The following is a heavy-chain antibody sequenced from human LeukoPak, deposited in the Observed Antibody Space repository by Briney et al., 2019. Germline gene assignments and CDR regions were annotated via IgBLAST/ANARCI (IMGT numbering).Heavy chain of an antibody. V-gene: IGHV1-2*02. J-gene: IGHJ4*02. CDR1: GYTFIDYW. CDR2: IDLKTGDI. Sequence: ASVKVSCKASGYTFIDYWIHWVRQAPGQGLEWMGRIDLKTGDITSSQKFQGRVTMTRDTSISTTYMDLSGLGTDETAVYYCARDSPHQRFDYWGQGTLVTVSS. CDR3: ARDSPHQRFDY.